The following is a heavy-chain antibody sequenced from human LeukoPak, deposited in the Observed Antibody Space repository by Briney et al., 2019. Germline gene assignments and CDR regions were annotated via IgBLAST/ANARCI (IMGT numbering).Heavy chain of an antibody. Sequence: ETLSLTCAVNSGSFNYYYWSWIRQPPGKGLEWVSVIYSGDRTYYADSVKGRFTISRDTSKNTLYLQMNNLRADDTAMYYCTRDLTGTTWSENDYWGQGTLVTFSS. CDR1: SGSFNYYY. CDR3: TRDLTGTTWSENDY. CDR2: IYSGDRT. D-gene: IGHD6-13*01. J-gene: IGHJ4*02. V-gene: IGHV3-53*01.